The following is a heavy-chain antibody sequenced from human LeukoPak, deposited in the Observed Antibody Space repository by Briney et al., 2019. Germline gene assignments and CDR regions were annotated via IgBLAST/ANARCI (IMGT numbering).Heavy chain of an antibody. CDR1: GGSISSSSDY. Sequence: SETLSLTCTVSGGSISSSSDYWGWIRQPPGKGLEWIGSIYYSGSTNYNPSLKSRVTISVDTSKNQFSLKLSSVTAADTAVYYCAREASDSYGYHWDYWGQGTLVTVSS. CDR3: AREASDSYGYHWDY. J-gene: IGHJ4*02. D-gene: IGHD5-18*01. V-gene: IGHV4-39*07. CDR2: IYYSGST.